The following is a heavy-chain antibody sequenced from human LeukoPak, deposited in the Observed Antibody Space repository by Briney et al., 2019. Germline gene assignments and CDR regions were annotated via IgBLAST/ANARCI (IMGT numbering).Heavy chain of an antibody. D-gene: IGHD3-10*01. Sequence: GASVKVSCKASGYTFTGYYMHWVRQAPGQGLEWMGRINPNSGGTNYAQKFQGRVTMTRDTSISTAYMELSRLRSDDTAVYHCARENYYGSGSPLDYWGQGTLVTVSS. CDR2: INPNSGGT. CDR3: ARENYYGSGSPLDY. CDR1: GYTFTGYY. J-gene: IGHJ4*02. V-gene: IGHV1-2*06.